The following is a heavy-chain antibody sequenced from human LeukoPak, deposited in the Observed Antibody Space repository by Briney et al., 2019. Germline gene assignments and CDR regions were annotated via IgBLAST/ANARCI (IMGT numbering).Heavy chain of an antibody. J-gene: IGHJ4*02. V-gene: IGHV3-7*03. D-gene: IGHD3-10*01. CDR3: ARKAGYYYGSGDY. CDR1: GFTFTTYY. Sequence: HPGGSLRLSCAASGFTFTTYYMSWVRQAPGKGLEWVANINQDGGEKNYVDSVKGRFTISRGNAKNSLFLQMNSLRAEDTAVYYCARKAGYYYGSGDYWGQGMLVTVSS. CDR2: INQDGGEK.